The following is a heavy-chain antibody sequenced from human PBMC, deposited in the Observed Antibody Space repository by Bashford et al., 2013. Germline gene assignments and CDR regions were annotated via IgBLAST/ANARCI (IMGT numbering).Heavy chain of an antibody. D-gene: IGHD2-15*01. CDR2: INHSRTI. CDR3: ARGGNIVKLLAAPFDS. CDR1: GESLSGHY. V-gene: IGHV4-34*01. Sequence: SETLSLTCSVHGESLSGHYWSWVRQSPGKGLEWIGEINHSRTINYNVSLKSRVTMSLDMSKNEFTLKLTSVTAADTAVYYCARGGNIVKLLAAPFDSWGQGTLVHRLL. J-gene: IGHJ4*02.